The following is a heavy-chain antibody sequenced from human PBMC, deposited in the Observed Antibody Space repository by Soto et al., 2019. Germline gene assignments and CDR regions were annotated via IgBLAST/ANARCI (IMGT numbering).Heavy chain of an antibody. D-gene: IGHD3-9*01. CDR2: IWYDGSNK. CDR3: ARGQAVNYDILTGYWY. CDR1: GFTFSSYG. J-gene: IGHJ4*02. V-gene: IGHV3-33*01. Sequence: GGSLRLSCAASGFTFSSYGMHWVRQAPGKGLEWVAVIWYDGSNKYYADSVKGRFTISRDNSKNTLYLQMNSLRAEDTAVYYCARGQAVNYDILTGYWYWGQGTLVTVSS.